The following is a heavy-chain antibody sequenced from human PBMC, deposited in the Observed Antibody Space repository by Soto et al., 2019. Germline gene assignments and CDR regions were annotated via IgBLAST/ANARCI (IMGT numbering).Heavy chain of an antibody. Sequence: GGSLRLSCAASGFSFSSYTMNWVRQAPGKGLEWISAITASGGATYYADSVKGRFTISRDNSKNTLYLQMNSVRAEDTDVYYCAKRQYGDFDYWGQGTLVTVSS. D-gene: IGHD4-17*01. CDR2: ITASGGAT. CDR3: AKRQYGDFDY. CDR1: GFSFSSYT. V-gene: IGHV3-23*01. J-gene: IGHJ4*02.